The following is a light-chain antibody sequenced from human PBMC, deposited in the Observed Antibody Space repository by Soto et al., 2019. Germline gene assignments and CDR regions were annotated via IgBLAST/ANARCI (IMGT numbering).Light chain of an antibody. V-gene: IGLV2-8*01. Sequence: QSALTQPPSASGTPGQSVTIPCTGTSSDVGDYNYVSWYQQYPGKAPKLMIYDVTKRPSGVPDRFSGSKSGNTASLTVSGLRAEDEADYYCSSYAGNKLLFGGGTKVTVL. CDR2: DVT. J-gene: IGLJ2*01. CDR3: SSYAGNKLL. CDR1: SSDVGDYNY.